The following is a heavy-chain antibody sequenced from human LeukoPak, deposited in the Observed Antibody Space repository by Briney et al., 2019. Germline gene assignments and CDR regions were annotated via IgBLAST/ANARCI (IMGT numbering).Heavy chain of an antibody. Sequence: GGSLRLSCAASGFTFSSYAMSWVRQAPGRGLEWVSAISGSGGSTYYADSVKGRFTISRDNSKNTLYLQMNSPRAADTAVYYCAKDFSGSYYEGVFDYWGQGTLVTVSS. V-gene: IGHV3-23*01. CDR1: GFTFSSYA. CDR3: AKDFSGSYYEGVFDY. J-gene: IGHJ4*02. CDR2: ISGSGGST. D-gene: IGHD1-26*01.